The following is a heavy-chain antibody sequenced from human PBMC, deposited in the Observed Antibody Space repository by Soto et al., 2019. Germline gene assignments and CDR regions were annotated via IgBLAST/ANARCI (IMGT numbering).Heavy chain of an antibody. CDR1: GFTFSSYA. D-gene: IGHD2-15*01. J-gene: IGHJ4*02. CDR3: ATYCSGGSCYDWY. CDR2: ISGSGGST. Sequence: PGGSLRLSCAASGFTFSSYAMSWVRQAPGKGLEWVSAISGSGGSTYYADSVKGRFTISRDNSKNTLYLQMNSLRAEDTAVYYCATYCSGGSCYDWYWGQGTLVTVSS. V-gene: IGHV3-23*01.